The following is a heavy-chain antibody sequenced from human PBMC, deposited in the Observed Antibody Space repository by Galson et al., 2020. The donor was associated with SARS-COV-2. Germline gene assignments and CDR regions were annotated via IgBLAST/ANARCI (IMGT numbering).Heavy chain of an antibody. CDR1: GFTFSSCA. V-gene: IGHV3-23*01. CDR3: AKDRGNDYGDQLDY. Sequence: TGGSLRLSCAASGFTFSSCAMSWVRQPPGNGLEWVSAISGSGGSTYYADPVKGRFTISRDNSKNTLYLQMNNLRAEDTAIYYCAKDRGNDYGDQLDYWGQGTLVTVSS. CDR2: ISGSGGST. J-gene: IGHJ4*02. D-gene: IGHD4-17*01.